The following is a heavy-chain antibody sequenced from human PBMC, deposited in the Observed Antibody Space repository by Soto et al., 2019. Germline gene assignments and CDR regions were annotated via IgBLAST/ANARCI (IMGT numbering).Heavy chain of an antibody. J-gene: IGHJ5*02. D-gene: IGHD2-15*01. V-gene: IGHV4-31*03. Sequence: QVQLQESGQGLVKPSQTLSLTCTVSGGSISSGGYYWSWLRQHPGKGLEWIGYIYYSGSTYYNPSLTSRVNISVDTSKNQFSLKLGSVTAADTAVYYCASDIGGSDGNWFDPWGQGTLVTVSS. CDR1: GGSISSGGYY. CDR2: IYYSGST. CDR3: ASDIGGSDGNWFDP.